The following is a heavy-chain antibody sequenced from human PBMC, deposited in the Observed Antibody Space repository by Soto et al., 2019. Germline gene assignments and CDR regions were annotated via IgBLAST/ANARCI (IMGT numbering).Heavy chain of an antibody. J-gene: IGHJ6*02. CDR2: ISHDGGTK. CDR3: EKRITISGYGDYYYYGMDA. Sequence: VHLVESGGGVVQPGRSLRLSCAASGFTFKNYGMHWVRQAPGKGLEWVAVISHDGGTKHYADSVKGRFTIFRDDYKNTVTLQMTSLRPDDTAVYYCEKRITISGYGDYYYYGMDAWGQGTTVIVSS. CDR1: GFTFKNYG. D-gene: IGHD3-3*01. V-gene: IGHV3-30*18.